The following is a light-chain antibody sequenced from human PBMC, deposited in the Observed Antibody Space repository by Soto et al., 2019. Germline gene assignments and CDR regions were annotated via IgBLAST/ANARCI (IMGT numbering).Light chain of an antibody. CDR3: MQAAEFPWT. Sequence: IVMTQTPLSSPVTVGQPASISCRSSQGLVYSDGNTYLSWLQQRPGQPPRLLIYQVSKRLSGVPGRFSGSGAGTDFTLKIRRVEAEDVGLYYCMQAAEFPWTFGQGTRVEIK. V-gene: IGKV2-24*01. CDR2: QVS. CDR1: QGLVYSDGNTY. J-gene: IGKJ1*01.